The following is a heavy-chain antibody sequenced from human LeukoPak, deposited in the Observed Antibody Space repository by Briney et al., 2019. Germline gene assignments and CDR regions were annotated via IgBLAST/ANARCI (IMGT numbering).Heavy chain of an antibody. CDR3: ARGITMVRGVIISYNWFDP. D-gene: IGHD3-10*01. J-gene: IGHJ5*02. V-gene: IGHV3-53*01. Sequence: GGSLRLSCAPSGFTVSSNYMSGVRQAPGKGLEWVSVIYSGGSTYYADSVKGRFAISRDNSKNTLYLQMNSLRAEDTAVYYCARGITMVRGVIISYNWFDPWGQGTLVTVSS. CDR1: GFTVSSNY. CDR2: IYSGGST.